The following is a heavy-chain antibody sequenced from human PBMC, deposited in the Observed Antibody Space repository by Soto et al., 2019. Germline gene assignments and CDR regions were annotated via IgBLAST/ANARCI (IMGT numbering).Heavy chain of an antibody. CDR3: ARDRKQPEGACDY. CDR1: GFTFSSYG. V-gene: IGHV3-33*01. CDR2: IWYDGSNK. J-gene: IGHJ4*02. Sequence: GGSLRLSCAASGFTFSSYGMHWVRQAPGKGLEWVAVIWYDGSNKYYADSVKGRFTISRDNSKNTLYLQMNSLRAEDTAVYYCARDRKQPEGACDYWGQGTLVTVSS. D-gene: IGHD6-13*01.